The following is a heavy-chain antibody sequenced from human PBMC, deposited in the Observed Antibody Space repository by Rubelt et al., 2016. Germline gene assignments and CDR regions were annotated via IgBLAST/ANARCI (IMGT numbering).Heavy chain of an antibody. CDR3: ARDPRAGTTSFDY. D-gene: IGHD1-7*01. J-gene: IGHJ4*02. Sequence: QLQLQESGPGLVKPSETLSLTCTVSGGSISSSSYYWGWIRQPPGKGLEWIGSIYYSGSTFYNPSLKSLVPISRDTSKIQFSRKLSSVTAADTAVYYCARDPRAGTTSFDYWGQGTLVTVSS. V-gene: IGHV4-39*07. CDR2: IYYSGST. CDR1: GGSISSSSYY.